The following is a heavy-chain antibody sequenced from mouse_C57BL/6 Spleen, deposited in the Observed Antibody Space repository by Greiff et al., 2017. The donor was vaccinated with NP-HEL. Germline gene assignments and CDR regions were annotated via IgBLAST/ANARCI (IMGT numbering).Heavy chain of an antibody. CDR2: FYPGSGSI. Sequence: VKVVESGAELVKPGASVKLSCKASGYTFTEYTIHWVKQRSGQGLEWIGWFYPGSGSIKYNEKFKDKATLTADKSSSTVYMELSRLTSEDSAVYFCARHEEGYYGSSLAWFAYWGQGTLVTVSA. V-gene: IGHV1-62-2*01. CDR3: ARHEEGYYGSSLAWFAY. J-gene: IGHJ3*01. CDR1: GYTFTEYT. D-gene: IGHD1-1*01.